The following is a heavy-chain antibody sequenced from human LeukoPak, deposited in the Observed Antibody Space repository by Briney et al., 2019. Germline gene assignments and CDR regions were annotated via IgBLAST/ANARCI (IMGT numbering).Heavy chain of an antibody. CDR1: GGSISSSSYY. Sequence: SETLSLTCTVSGGSISSSSYYWGWIRQPPGKGLEWIGSIYYSGSTYYNPSLKSRVTISVDTSKNQFSLKLSSVTAADTAVYYCASGVATTDYYYYMDVWGKGTTVTVSS. D-gene: IGHD5-12*01. CDR2: IYYSGST. J-gene: IGHJ6*03. CDR3: ASGVATTDYYYYMDV. V-gene: IGHV4-39*07.